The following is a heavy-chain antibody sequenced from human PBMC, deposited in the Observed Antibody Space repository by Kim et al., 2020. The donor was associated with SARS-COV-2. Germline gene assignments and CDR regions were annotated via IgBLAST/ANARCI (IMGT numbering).Heavy chain of an antibody. CDR1: GYTLTELS. CDR2: FDPEDGEI. D-gene: IGHD6-13*01. CDR3: ATAPTVAGGSSSWYYYYGMDV. J-gene: IGHJ6*02. V-gene: IGHV1-24*01. Sequence: ASVKVSCKVSGYTLTELSMHWVRQAPGKGLEWMGGFDPEDGEIIYAQKFQGRVTMTEDTSTDTAYMELSSLRSEDTAVYYCATAPTVAGGSSSWYYYYGMDVWGQGTTVTVSS.